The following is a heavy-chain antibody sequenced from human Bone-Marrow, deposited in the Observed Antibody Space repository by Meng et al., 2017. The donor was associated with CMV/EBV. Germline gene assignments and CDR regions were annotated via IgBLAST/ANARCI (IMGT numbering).Heavy chain of an antibody. V-gene: IGHV3-48*04. CDR2: ISSSGSTI. CDR3: ARVGYYDFWSGYYPNWFDP. CDR1: GFTFSSYW. J-gene: IGHJ5*02. D-gene: IGHD3-3*01. Sequence: GESLKISCAASGFTFSSYWMHWVRQAPGKGLEWVSYISSSGSTIYYADSVKGRFTISRDNAKNSLYLQMNSLRAEDTAVYYCARVGYYDFWSGYYPNWFDPWGQGTLVTVSS.